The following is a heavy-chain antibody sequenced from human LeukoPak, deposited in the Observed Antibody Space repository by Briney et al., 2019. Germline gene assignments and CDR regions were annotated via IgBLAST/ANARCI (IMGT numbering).Heavy chain of an antibody. CDR3: ARGPYCGGDCYSFYYFDY. Sequence: GGSLRLSCAASGFTFSSYAMHWVRQAPGKGLEYVSVISSNGGSTYYANSVRGRFTISRDNSKNTLYLQMGSLRAEDMAVYYCARGPYCGGDCYSFYYFDYWGQGTLVTVSS. V-gene: IGHV3-64*01. CDR2: ISSNGGST. D-gene: IGHD2-21*02. J-gene: IGHJ4*02. CDR1: GFTFSSYA.